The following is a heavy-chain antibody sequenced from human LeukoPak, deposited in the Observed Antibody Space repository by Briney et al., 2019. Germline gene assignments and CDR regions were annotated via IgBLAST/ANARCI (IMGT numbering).Heavy chain of an antibody. Sequence: SGGSLRLSCAASGFTFSDYYMSWIRQAPGEGLEWVSYISSSGSIIYHADSVEGRFTISRDNAKKSLYLQMNSLRAEDTAVYYCARGIVVVPATIGSDYWGQGTLVTVSS. CDR3: ARGIVVVPATIGSDY. CDR1: GFTFSDYY. CDR2: ISSSGSII. V-gene: IGHV3-11*04. D-gene: IGHD2-2*02. J-gene: IGHJ4*02.